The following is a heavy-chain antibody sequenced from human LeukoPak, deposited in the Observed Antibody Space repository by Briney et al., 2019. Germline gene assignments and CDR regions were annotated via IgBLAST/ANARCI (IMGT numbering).Heavy chain of an antibody. CDR2: VFHSGTP. CDR3: ARRRGLKQQLVYFDY. CDR1: GGSISNYY. J-gene: IGHJ4*02. V-gene: IGHV4-59*08. D-gene: IGHD6-13*01. Sequence: PSETLSLTCTVSGGSISNYYWSWIRQPPGQGLEWIGYVFHSGTPRYNPSLKSRVTISADTSKNQFFLTLNSTTAADTAVYYCARRRGLKQQLVYFDYWGQGTLATVSS.